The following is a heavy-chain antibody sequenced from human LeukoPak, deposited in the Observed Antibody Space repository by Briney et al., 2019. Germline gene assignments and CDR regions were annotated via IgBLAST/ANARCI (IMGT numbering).Heavy chain of an antibody. CDR2: IYYSGST. CDR3: ARLVWWPAAMDGWYFDL. CDR1: GGSINSYY. J-gene: IGHJ2*01. D-gene: IGHD2-2*01. Sequence: SETLSLTCTVSGGSINSYYWSWIRQPPGKGLEWVGYIYYSGSTNYNPSLKSRVTISVDTSKNQFSLKLSSVTAADTAVYYCARLVWWPAAMDGWYFDLWGRGTLVTVSS. V-gene: IGHV4-59*01.